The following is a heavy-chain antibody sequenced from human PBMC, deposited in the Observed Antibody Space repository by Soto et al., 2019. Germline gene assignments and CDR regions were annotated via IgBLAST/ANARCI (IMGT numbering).Heavy chain of an antibody. CDR3: AIGGSSDWQVALDI. Sequence: QVQQQPWGAGLLKPSETLSLTCAVYAGSFSHYYWNWIRQSPGKGLEWIGKIKHSGSSNYNPSLRSRVSFSVDMSKNQFSLRLTSVTAADTAVYYCAIGGSSDWQVALDIWGQGTMVTVSS. J-gene: IGHJ3*02. CDR2: IKHSGSS. V-gene: IGHV4-34*01. D-gene: IGHD6-19*01. CDR1: AGSFSHYY.